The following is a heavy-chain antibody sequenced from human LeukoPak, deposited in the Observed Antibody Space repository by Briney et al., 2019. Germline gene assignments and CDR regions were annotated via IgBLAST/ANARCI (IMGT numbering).Heavy chain of an antibody. V-gene: IGHV3-9*01. CDR1: GFTFDDYA. CDR2: ISWNSGSI. CDR3: AKDKDYYDSATFDY. Sequence: GGSLRLSCAASGFTFDDYAMPWVRQAPGKGLEWVSGISWNSGSIGYADSVKGRFTISRDNAKNSLYLQMNSLRAEDTALYYCAKDKDYYDSATFDYWGQGTLVTVSS. D-gene: IGHD3-22*01. J-gene: IGHJ4*02.